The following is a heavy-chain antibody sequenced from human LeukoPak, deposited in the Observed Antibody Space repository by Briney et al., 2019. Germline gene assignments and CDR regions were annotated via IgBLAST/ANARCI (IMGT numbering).Heavy chain of an antibody. J-gene: IGHJ4*02. CDR3: AKLSGDYVQGLFDY. V-gene: IGHV3-23*01. CDR2: ISGSGGST. Sequence: GGSLRLSCAASGFTVSSNYMSWVRQAPGKGLEWVSAISGSGGSTYYADSVKGRFTISRDNSKNTLYLQMNSPRAEDTAVYYCAKLSGDYVQGLFDYWGQGTLVTVSS. CDR1: GFTVSSNY. D-gene: IGHD4-17*01.